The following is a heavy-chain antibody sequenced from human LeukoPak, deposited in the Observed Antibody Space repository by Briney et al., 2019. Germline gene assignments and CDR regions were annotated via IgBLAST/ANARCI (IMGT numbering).Heavy chain of an antibody. CDR2: INHSGST. D-gene: IGHD6-19*01. CDR3: ARAPYSSGWYDY. CDR1: GGSFSGYY. V-gene: IGHV4-34*01. J-gene: IGHJ4*02. Sequence: SETLSLTCAVYGGSFSGYYWSWIRQPPGKGLEWIGEINHSGSTNYNPSLKSRVTISVDTSKNKFSLKLSSVTAADTAVYYCARAPYSSGWYDYWGQRTLVTVSS.